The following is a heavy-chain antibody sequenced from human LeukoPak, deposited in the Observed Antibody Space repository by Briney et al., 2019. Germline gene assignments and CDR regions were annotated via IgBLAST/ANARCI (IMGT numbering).Heavy chain of an antibody. D-gene: IGHD3-22*01. CDR2: INPESGDT. Sequence: ASVKVSCKASGYTFIAWHLHGVRRAPGQRFEWMGRINPESGDTNYAQNFQGRVAMTRDASITTAYMELSGLTPDDTAVYYCAREATFYYDADGSGVPNWFDPWGQGTLVTVSS. V-gene: IGHV1-2*06. J-gene: IGHJ5*02. CDR3: AREATFYYDADGSGVPNWFDP. CDR1: GYTFIAWH.